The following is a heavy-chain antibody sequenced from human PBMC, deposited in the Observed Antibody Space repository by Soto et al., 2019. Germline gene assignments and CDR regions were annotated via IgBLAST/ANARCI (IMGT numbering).Heavy chain of an antibody. CDR2: ISGSGGST. J-gene: IGHJ6*03. Sequence: PGGSLRLSCAASGFTFGSYAMSWVRQAPGKGLEWVSAISGSGGSTYYADSVKGRFTISRDNSKNTLYLQMNSLRAEDTAVYYCAKDRGRRIVVVVARGEALMDVWGKGTTVTVSS. CDR1: GFTFGSYA. V-gene: IGHV3-23*01. D-gene: IGHD2-15*01. CDR3: AKDRGRRIVVVVARGEALMDV.